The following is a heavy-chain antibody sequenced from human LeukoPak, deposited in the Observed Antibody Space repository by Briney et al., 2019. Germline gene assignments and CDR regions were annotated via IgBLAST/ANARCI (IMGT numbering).Heavy chain of an antibody. CDR2: IYHSGST. V-gene: IGHV4-30-2*01. J-gene: IGHJ3*02. CDR1: GGSISSGGYS. CDR3: ARRFRSDAFDI. Sequence: SQTLSLTCAVSGGSISSGGYSWRWIRQPPGKGLEWIGYIYHSGSTYYNPSLKSRVTISVDRSKNQFSLKLSSVTAADTAVYYCARRFRSDAFDIWGQGTMVTVSS. D-gene: IGHD3-3*01.